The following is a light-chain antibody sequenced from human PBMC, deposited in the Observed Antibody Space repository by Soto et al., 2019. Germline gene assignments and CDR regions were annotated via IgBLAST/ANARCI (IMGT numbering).Light chain of an antibody. V-gene: IGKV1-5*03. Sequence: DIRMTLSPSTVSGTVEDRVPITCRASQTISSWLAWYQQKPGKAPKLLIYKASTLKSGVPSRFSGSGSGTEFTLTISSLQPDDFATYYCQQYNSYATWTFGQGTKVDIK. CDR2: KAS. CDR1: QTISSW. J-gene: IGKJ1*01. CDR3: QQYNSYATWT.